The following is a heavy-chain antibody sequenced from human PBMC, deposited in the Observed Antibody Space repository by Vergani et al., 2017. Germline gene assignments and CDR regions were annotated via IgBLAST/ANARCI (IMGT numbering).Heavy chain of an antibody. D-gene: IGHD2-2*03. CDR2: IGTAGDT. V-gene: IGHV3-13*01. Sequence: EVQLEESGGGLGQPGWSLRLSCTGSGFTFSSYDMHWVRQATGKGLEWVSAIGTAGDTYYPGSVKGRFTISRDNSKNTLYLQMNSLRAEDTAVYYCARDSGYCSSTSCRGGYYYMDVWGKGTTVTVSS. CDR3: ARDSGYCSSTSCRGGYYYMDV. J-gene: IGHJ6*03. CDR1: GFTFSSYD.